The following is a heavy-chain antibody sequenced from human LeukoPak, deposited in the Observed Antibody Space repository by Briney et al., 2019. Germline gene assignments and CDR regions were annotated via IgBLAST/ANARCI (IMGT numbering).Heavy chain of an antibody. Sequence: GGSLRLSCAASGFTFSSYSMNWVRQAPGKGLEWVSSISSSSSYIYYADSVKGRFTISRDNAKNSLYLQMNSLRAEDTAVYYCARDQGYDILTGYYSLLPDYWAREPWSPSPQ. CDR1: GFTFSSYS. V-gene: IGHV3-21*01. CDR3: ARDQGYDILTGYYSLLPDY. D-gene: IGHD3-9*01. CDR2: ISSSSSYI. J-gene: IGHJ4*02.